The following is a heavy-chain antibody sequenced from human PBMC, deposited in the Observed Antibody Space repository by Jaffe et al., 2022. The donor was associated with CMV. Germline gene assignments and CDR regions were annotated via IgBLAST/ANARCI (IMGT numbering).Heavy chain of an antibody. CDR2: ISSSGSTI. J-gene: IGHJ4*02. D-gene: IGHD6-6*01. V-gene: IGHV3-11*01. CDR1: GFTFSDYY. Sequence: QVQLVESGGGLVKPGGSLRLSCAASGFTFSDYYMSWIRQAPGKGLEWVSYISSSGSTIYYADSVKGRFTISRDNAKNSLYLQMNSLRAEDTAVYYCARDDGLVEYSSSSSLGYFDYWGQGTLVTVSS. CDR3: ARDDGLVEYSSSSSLGYFDY.